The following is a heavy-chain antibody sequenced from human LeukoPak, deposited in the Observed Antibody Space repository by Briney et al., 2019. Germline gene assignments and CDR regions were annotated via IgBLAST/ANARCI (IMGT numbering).Heavy chain of an antibody. CDR1: GGTFSSYA. J-gene: IGHJ3*02. D-gene: IGHD6-19*01. Sequence: SVKVSCKASGGTFSSYAISWVRQAPGQGLEWMGGIIPIFGTANYAQKFQGRVTITTDESTSTAYMELSSLRSEDTAVYYCARCRDSSGWYEAFDIWGQGTMVTVSS. CDR2: IIPIFGTA. CDR3: ARCRDSSGWYEAFDI. V-gene: IGHV1-69*05.